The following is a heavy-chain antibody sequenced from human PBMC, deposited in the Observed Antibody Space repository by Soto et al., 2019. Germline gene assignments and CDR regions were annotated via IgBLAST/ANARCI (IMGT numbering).Heavy chain of an antibody. V-gene: IGHV3-7*01. J-gene: IGHJ1*01. CDR3: TSPPTAVAGNVYFHH. Sequence: EVQLVESGGDLVQPGGSLRLSCAASGFTFSSYWMTWVRQAPGKGLEWVAHIKQDGSAKKYVDSVKGRFTISRDNAKNSLYLQMYSLRAEDTAVYYCTSPPTAVAGNVYFHHWGQGTLVTVSS. CDR2: IKQDGSAK. CDR1: GFTFSSYW. D-gene: IGHD6-19*01.